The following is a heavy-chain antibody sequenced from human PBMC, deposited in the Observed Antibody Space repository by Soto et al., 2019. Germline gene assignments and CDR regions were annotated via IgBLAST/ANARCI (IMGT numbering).Heavy chain of an antibody. CDR3: ASSYSNYALIDYYYYGMDV. CDR2: ISAYNGNT. J-gene: IGHJ6*02. Sequence: ASVKVSCKASGYTFTGYGSSWVRQAPGQGLEWMGWISAYNGNTKYSQKFQGRVTITRDTSASTAYMELSSLRSEDTAVYYCASSYSNYALIDYYYYGMDVWGQGTTVTVSS. D-gene: IGHD4-4*01. CDR1: GYTFTGYG. V-gene: IGHV1-18*01.